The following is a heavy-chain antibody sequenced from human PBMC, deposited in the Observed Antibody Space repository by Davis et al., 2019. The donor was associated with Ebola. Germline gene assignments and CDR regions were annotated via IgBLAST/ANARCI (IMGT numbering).Heavy chain of an antibody. J-gene: IGHJ3*02. CDR3: ARVRRNYGDYLNDAFDI. CDR1: GGSISSHY. D-gene: IGHD4-17*01. Sequence: PSETLSLTCTVSGGSISSHYWSWIRQPPGKGLEYIGYIYYSGNTNYNPSLKSRVTISVDTSKKPFSLKLSSVTAADTAVYYCARVRRNYGDYLNDAFDIWGQGTMVTVSS. CDR2: IYYSGNT. V-gene: IGHV4-59*11.